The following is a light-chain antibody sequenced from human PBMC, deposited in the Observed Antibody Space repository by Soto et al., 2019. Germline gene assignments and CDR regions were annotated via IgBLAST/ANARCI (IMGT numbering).Light chain of an antibody. V-gene: IGLV2-14*01. Sequence: QSALTQPASVSGSPGQSITISCTGTSSDVGGYNYVSWYQQHPDKAPKLMIYEVSNRPSGASNPFSGSKSGNTASLTISGLQAEDEADYYCISYTSSSTWVFGGGTKLTVL. CDR3: ISYTSSSTWV. J-gene: IGLJ3*02. CDR1: SSDVGGYNY. CDR2: EVS.